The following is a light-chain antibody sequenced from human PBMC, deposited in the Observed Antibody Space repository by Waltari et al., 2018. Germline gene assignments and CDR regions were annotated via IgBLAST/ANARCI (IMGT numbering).Light chain of an antibody. J-gene: IGKJ1*01. CDR2: WAS. CDR1: QSVLYSSNNKNY. V-gene: IGKV4-1*01. Sequence: DIVMTQSPDSLAVSLGERATINCESSQSVLYSSNNKNYLAWYQQKPGQPPKLHIYWASTRESGVPDRFSGSGSGTDFTLSISSLQAEDVAFYYCQQYYTTPWTFGQGTKVEIK. CDR3: QQYYTTPWT.